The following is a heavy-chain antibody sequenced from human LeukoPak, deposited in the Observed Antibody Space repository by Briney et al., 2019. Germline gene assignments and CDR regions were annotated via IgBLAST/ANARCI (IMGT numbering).Heavy chain of an antibody. CDR1: GFTFSSYA. Sequence: QSGGSLRLSCTASGFTFSSYAMHWVRQAPGKGLEWVAVISYDGSNKYYADSVKGRFTISRDNSKNTLYLQMNSLRAEDTAVYYCARDSDIVVVVAATFDYWGQGTLVTVSS. D-gene: IGHD2-15*01. V-gene: IGHV3-30*04. J-gene: IGHJ4*02. CDR3: ARDSDIVVVVAATFDY. CDR2: ISYDGSNK.